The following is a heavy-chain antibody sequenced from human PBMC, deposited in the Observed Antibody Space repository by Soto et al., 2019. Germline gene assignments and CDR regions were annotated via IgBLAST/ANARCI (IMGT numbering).Heavy chain of an antibody. V-gene: IGHV3-23*01. CDR2: IMNSGAGT. D-gene: IGHD2-2*01. CDR1: GFPFSTYA. Sequence: GGSLRLSCAASGFPFSTYAMSWVRQAPGKGLEWVSTIMNSGAGTYYPDSMMGRFTIARDNSKNTVYLQMNSLRAEDTAVYYCAPDLDATVFNFDSWGQGTLVTVSS. J-gene: IGHJ4*02. CDR3: APDLDATVFNFDS.